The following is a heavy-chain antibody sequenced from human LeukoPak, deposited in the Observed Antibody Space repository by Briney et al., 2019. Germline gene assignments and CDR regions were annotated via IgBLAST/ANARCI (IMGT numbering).Heavy chain of an antibody. CDR3: AKALAYCGGDCYPDY. J-gene: IGHJ4*02. D-gene: IGHD2-21*02. CDR2: ISWDGGST. V-gene: IGHV3-43D*03. Sequence: PGGSLRLSCAASGFTFDDYAMHWVPQAPGKGLEWVSLISWDGGSTYYADSVKGRFTISRDNSKNSLYLQMNSLRAEDTALYYCAKALAYCGGDCYPDYWGQGTLVTVSS. CDR1: GFTFDDYA.